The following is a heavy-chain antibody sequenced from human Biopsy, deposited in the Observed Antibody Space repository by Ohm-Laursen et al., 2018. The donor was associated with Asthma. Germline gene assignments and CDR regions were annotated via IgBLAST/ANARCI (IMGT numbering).Heavy chain of an antibody. CDR1: GFNFTTYA. V-gene: IGHV3-23*01. CDR3: ARGDSSGWSHYYFDY. Sequence: SLRLSCTASGFNFTTYAIAWIRQAPGRGLEWISAISGSGRSAYYADSVRGRFTISRDNAKNSLYLQMHSLRVEDTAVYYCARGDSSGWSHYYFDYWGQGTLVTVSS. CDR2: ISGSGRSA. J-gene: IGHJ4*02. D-gene: IGHD6-19*01.